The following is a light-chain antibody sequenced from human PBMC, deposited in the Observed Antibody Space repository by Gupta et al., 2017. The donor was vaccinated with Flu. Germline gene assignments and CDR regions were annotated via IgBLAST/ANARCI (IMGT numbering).Light chain of an antibody. Sequence: NSLPTQPHSVSESPGPTITITSTRSSGNIASNYVHWYQQRPGSAPIVVSYEDNQRPSGVPDRVSGSTDSSSNTATLTIAGLKTEDDDDYYWHAYGSNTQVFGGGTKVTVL. CDR3: HAYGSNTQV. J-gene: IGLJ3*02. CDR1: SGNIASNY. V-gene: IGLV6-57*03. CDR2: EDN.